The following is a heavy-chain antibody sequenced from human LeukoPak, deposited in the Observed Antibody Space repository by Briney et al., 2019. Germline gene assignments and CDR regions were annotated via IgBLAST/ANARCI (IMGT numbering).Heavy chain of an antibody. J-gene: IGHJ3*02. CDR2: TYYRSKWYT. CDR3: ARGGGAAAGTGAFDI. Sequence: SQTLSLTCAISGDSVSSNSAAWNWIRQSPSRGLEWLGRTYYRSKWYTDYAVSVKSRITINPDTSKNQFSLQVNSVTPEDTAVYYCARGGGAAAGTGAFDIWGQGTMVTVSS. V-gene: IGHV6-1*01. D-gene: IGHD6-13*01. CDR1: GDSVSSNSAA.